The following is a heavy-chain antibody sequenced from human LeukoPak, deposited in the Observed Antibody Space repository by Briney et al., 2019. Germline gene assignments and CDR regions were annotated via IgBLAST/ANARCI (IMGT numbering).Heavy chain of an antibody. J-gene: IGHJ3*01. D-gene: IGHD3-22*01. Sequence: GSLRLSCAASGFTFTTYSMNWVRQAPGKGLEWVSYISGSSSTIYYADSVKGRFTISRDSAKNSLYLQMNSLRDEDTAVYYCASGWYYDSSGYYVDAFDFWGQGTMVTVSS. V-gene: IGHV3-48*02. CDR2: ISGSSSTI. CDR3: ASGWYYDSSGYYVDAFDF. CDR1: GFTFTTYS.